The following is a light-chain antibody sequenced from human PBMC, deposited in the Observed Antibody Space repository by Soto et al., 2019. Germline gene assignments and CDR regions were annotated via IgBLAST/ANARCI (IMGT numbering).Light chain of an antibody. J-gene: IGLJ2*01. Sequence: QSVLTQSSSASASLGSSVKLTCTLSSGHSSYIIAWHQQQPGKAPRYLMKLEGSGSYNKGSGVPDRFSGSSSGADRYLTISNLQSEDEADYYCETWDSRVVSGGGTKLTVL. CDR3: ETWDSRVV. CDR2: LEGSGSY. V-gene: IGLV4-60*03. CDR1: SGHSSYI.